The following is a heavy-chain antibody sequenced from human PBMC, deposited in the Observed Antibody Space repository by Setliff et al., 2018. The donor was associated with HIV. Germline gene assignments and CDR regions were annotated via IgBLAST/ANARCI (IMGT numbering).Heavy chain of an antibody. J-gene: IGHJ3*02. V-gene: IGHV4-38-2*02. Sequence: SETLSLTCAVSGYSISSGYYWGWIRQTPGKGLEWIGSIYHSGTTYYNPSLRSRVTISVDTSKNQFSLKLSSVTAADTAVYYCARDRYDSSGYRNRALDIWGQGTMVTVSS. CDR1: GYSISSGYY. CDR2: IYHSGTT. D-gene: IGHD3-22*01. CDR3: ARDRYDSSGYRNRALDI.